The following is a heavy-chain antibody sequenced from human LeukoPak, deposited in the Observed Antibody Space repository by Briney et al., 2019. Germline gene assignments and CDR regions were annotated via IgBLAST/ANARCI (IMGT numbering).Heavy chain of an antibody. Sequence: PGGSLRLSCAAFGFTFSSYSVNWVRQAPGKGLEWVSFISSSATYIHYADSVKGRFTISRDNAKNSLFLQMDSLRAEDTAVYYCALEGWDSDAFDIWGQGTMVTVSS. CDR3: ALEGWDSDAFDI. J-gene: IGHJ3*02. CDR2: ISSSATYI. CDR1: GFTFSSYS. D-gene: IGHD6-19*01. V-gene: IGHV3-21*01.